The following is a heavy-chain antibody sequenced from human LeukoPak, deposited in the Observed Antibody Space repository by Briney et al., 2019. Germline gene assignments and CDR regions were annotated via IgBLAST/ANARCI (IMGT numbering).Heavy chain of an antibody. V-gene: IGHV4-59*01. CDR2: IYYSGST. D-gene: IGHD7-27*01. Sequence: SETLSLTCAVYGGSFSGYYWSWIRQPPGKGLEWIGYIYYSGSTNYNPSLKSRVTISVDTSKNQFSLKLSSVTAADTAVYYYARGTKLGILGYWGQGTLVTVSS. J-gene: IGHJ4*02. CDR1: GGSFSGYY. CDR3: ARGTKLGILGY.